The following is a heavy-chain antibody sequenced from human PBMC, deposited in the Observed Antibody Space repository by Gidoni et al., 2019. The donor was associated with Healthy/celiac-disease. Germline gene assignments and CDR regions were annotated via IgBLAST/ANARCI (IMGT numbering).Heavy chain of an antibody. J-gene: IGHJ4*02. CDR2: ISCSGGST. D-gene: IGHD6-19*01. Sequence: EVQLLESGGGVVQPGGSLRLSCAASGFPFSCCAMSCVREAPGKGLGWVSAISCSGGSTYYADSVKGRFTISRDNSKNTLYLQMNSLRAEDTAVYYCAKGPYSSGWYYFDYWGQGTLVTVSS. CDR3: AKGPYSSGWYYFDY. CDR1: GFPFSCCA. V-gene: IGHV3-23*01.